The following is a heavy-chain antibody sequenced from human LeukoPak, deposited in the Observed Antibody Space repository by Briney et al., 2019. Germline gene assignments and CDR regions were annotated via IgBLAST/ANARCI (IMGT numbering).Heavy chain of an antibody. CDR1: GGSISSSSYY. CDR2: IYNSGST. D-gene: IGHD3-10*01. V-gene: IGHV4-39*01. CDR3: ARHSGSGSLSRPFDP. J-gene: IGHJ5*02. Sequence: SETLSLTCTVSGGSISSSSYYWGWIRQPPGKGVEWIGSIYNSGSTYYNPSLKSRVTISIDTSKNQFSLRLTSVTATDTAIYHCARHSGSGSLSRPFDPWGQGTLATVSS.